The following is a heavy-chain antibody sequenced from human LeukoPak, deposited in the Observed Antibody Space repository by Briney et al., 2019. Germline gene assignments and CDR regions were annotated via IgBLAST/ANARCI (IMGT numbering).Heavy chain of an antibody. CDR3: ARGIVVPAAIVAFDI. J-gene: IGHJ3*02. CDR2: ISYDGSNK. CDR1: GFTFSSYA. D-gene: IGHD2-2*01. Sequence: GGSLRLSCAASGFTFSSYAMHWVRQAPGRGLEWVAVISYDGSNKYYADSVKGRFTISRDNSKNTLYLQMNSLRAEDTAVYYCARGIVVPAAIVAFDIWGQETMVTVSS. V-gene: IGHV3-30-3*01.